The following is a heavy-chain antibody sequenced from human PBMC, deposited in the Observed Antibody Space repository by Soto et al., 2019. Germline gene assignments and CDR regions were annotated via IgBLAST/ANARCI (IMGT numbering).Heavy chain of an antibody. Sequence: QVQLVKSGAEVKKPGASVKVSCKASGYTFTSYGISWVRQAPGQGLEWMGWISAYNGNTNYAQKLQGRVTMTTDTSTSIAYMELRSLRSDDTAVYYCARYRYDFWSGSGGDYYGMDVWGQGTTFTGSS. V-gene: IGHV1-18*01. J-gene: IGHJ6*02. CDR2: ISAYNGNT. CDR3: ARYRYDFWSGSGGDYYGMDV. D-gene: IGHD3-3*01. CDR1: GYTFTSYG.